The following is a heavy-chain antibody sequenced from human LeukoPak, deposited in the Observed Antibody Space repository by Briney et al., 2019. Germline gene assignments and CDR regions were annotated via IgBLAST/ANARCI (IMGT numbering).Heavy chain of an antibody. Sequence: GGSLRLSCAASGFTFSSYEMNWVRQAPGKGLEWVSYISSSGSTIYYADSVKGRFTISRDNAKNSLYLQMNSLRAEDTAVYYCAREFEGQEAGAYGSGSYDVFDIWGQGTMVTVSS. V-gene: IGHV3-48*03. CDR3: AREFEGQEAGAYGSGSYDVFDI. J-gene: IGHJ3*02. D-gene: IGHD3-10*01. CDR1: GFTFSSYE. CDR2: ISSSGSTI.